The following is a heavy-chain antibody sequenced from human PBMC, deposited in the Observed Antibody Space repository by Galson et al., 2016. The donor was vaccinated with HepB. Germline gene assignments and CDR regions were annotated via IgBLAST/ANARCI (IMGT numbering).Heavy chain of an antibody. Sequence: SLRLSCAASGFIFSNYGMHWLRLAPGKGLEWVTAISFHGVDQFYADSVRGRFTISRDDSRNTVYLQMNNLRVEDTAVYYCATDSSKAYYDDEYFHNWGQGTLVTVSS. J-gene: IGHJ1*01. CDR3: ATDSSKAYYDDEYFHN. V-gene: IGHV3-30*03. CDR2: ISFHGVDQ. CDR1: GFIFSNYG. D-gene: IGHD3-22*01.